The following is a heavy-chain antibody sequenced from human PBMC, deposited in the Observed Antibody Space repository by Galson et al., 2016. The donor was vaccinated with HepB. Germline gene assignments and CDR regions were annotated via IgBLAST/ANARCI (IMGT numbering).Heavy chain of an antibody. Sequence: SVKVSCKASGGTFNNFAIAWVRAAPGQGLEWGGGVIPLFGTASYAEKFQDRVTITADKSTNATYMERRSLRSDASARYYCESRRGPDDFWGQGTPVTVSS. CDR1: GGTFNNFA. D-gene: IGHD5-12*01. J-gene: IGHJ4*02. V-gene: IGHV1-69*06. CDR3: ESRRGPDDF. CDR2: VIPLFGTA.